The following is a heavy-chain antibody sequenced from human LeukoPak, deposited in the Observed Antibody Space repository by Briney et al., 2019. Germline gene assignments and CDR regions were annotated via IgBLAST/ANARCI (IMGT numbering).Heavy chain of an antibody. D-gene: IGHD6-19*01. Sequence: SETLSLTCTVSGGSISSYYWSWIRQPPGKGLEWIGYIYYSGSTNYNPSLKSRVTISVDTSKNQFSLKLSSVTAADTAVYYCARSQYSSGWYESDYFDYWGQGTLATVSS. J-gene: IGHJ4*02. V-gene: IGHV4-59*01. CDR2: IYYSGST. CDR3: ARSQYSSGWYESDYFDY. CDR1: GGSISSYY.